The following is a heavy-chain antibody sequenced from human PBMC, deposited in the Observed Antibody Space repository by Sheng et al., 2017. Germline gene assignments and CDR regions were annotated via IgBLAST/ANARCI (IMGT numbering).Heavy chain of an antibody. CDR1: GFTFSSYA. CDR3: ARDHTVITHWYFDL. CDR2: ISYDGSNK. V-gene: IGHV3-30-3*01. D-gene: IGHD4-17*01. Sequence: ESVGGVVQPGRSLRLSCAASGFTFSSYAMHWVRQAPGKGLEWVAVISYDGSNKYYADSVKGRFTISRDNSKNTLYLQMNSLRAEDTAVYYCARDHTVITHWYFDLWGRGTLVTVSS. J-gene: IGHJ2*01.